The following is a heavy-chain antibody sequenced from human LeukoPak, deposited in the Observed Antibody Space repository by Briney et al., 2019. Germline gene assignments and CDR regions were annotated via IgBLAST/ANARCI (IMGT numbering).Heavy chain of an antibody. CDR1: GFTFSSYA. D-gene: IGHD2-2*01. V-gene: IGHV3-30*04. CDR3: ARELRVVPAMDY. J-gene: IGHJ4*02. CDR2: ISYDGSNK. Sequence: PGGSLRLSCAASGFTFSSYAMHWVRQAPGKGLEWVAVISYDGSNKYYADSVKGRFTISRDNSKNTLYLQMNSLRAEDTAVCYCARELRVVPAMDYWGQGTLVTVSS.